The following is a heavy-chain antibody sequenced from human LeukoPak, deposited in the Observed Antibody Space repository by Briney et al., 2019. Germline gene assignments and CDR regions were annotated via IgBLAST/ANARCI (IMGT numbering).Heavy chain of an antibody. J-gene: IGHJ3*02. CDR1: GFTVSSDY. V-gene: IGHV3-53*01. CDR3: ARQARPKYYDILTWAHAGAFDI. CDR2: IYSGGST. Sequence: GGSLRLSCAASGFTVSSDYMSWVRQAPGKGLEWVSVIYSGGSTYYADSVKGRFTISRDNSKNTLYLQMNSLRAEDTAVYYCARQARPKYYDILTWAHAGAFDIWGQGTMVTVSS. D-gene: IGHD3-9*01.